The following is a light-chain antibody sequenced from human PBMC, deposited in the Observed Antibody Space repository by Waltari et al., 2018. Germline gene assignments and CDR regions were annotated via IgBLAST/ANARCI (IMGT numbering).Light chain of an antibody. CDR3: QTGGHGTWV. CDR1: SGHSSNI. Sequence: QLVLTQSPSASASLGASVKLTCTLSSGHSSNIVAWHQQQPEKGPRFLMKVNSDGSHSKGDEIPDRFSGSSSGAERYLTIFTVQSEDEAVYYCQTGGHGTWVFGGGTKLTVL. CDR2: VNSDGSH. V-gene: IGLV4-69*02. J-gene: IGLJ3*02.